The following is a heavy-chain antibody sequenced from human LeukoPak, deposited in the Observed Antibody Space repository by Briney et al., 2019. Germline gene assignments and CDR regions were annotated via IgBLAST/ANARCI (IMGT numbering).Heavy chain of an antibody. CDR3: VAAVDGGPLDY. V-gene: IGHV4-59*01. CDR1: GGSISSYY. J-gene: IGHJ4*02. CDR2: ISHSGST. Sequence: SETLSLTCTVSGGSISSYYWSWIRQPPGKGLEWIGFISHSGSTNSIPSLKSRVTISVDTPKNQFSLKLSSVTAADTAVYHCVAAVDGGPLDYWGQGTLVTVSS. D-gene: IGHD4-23*01.